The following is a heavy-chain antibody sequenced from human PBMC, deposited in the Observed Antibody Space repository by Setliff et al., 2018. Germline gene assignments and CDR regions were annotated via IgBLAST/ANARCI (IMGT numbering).Heavy chain of an antibody. J-gene: IGHJ4*02. CDR2: FSHSGST. CDR1: GSPISSDYC. V-gene: IGHV4-38-2*01. D-gene: IGHD3-10*01. CDR3: ARVTYRRRRSYPFHFYY. Sequence: PSETLSLTCVVSGSPISSDYCWGWIRQPPGKGLEWIGTFSHSGSTYYNPSLKSRVIISADTSKGHFSLKLSSVTAAETAVYYCARVTYRRRRSYPFHFYYWGPGTLVTVSS.